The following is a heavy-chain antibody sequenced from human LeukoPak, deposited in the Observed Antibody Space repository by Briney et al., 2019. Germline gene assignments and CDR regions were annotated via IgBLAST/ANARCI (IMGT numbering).Heavy chain of an antibody. V-gene: IGHV3-21*01. CDR2: ISSSSSYI. Sequence: GGSLRLSCAASGFTFSSYSLNWVRQAPGKGLEWVASISSSSSYIYYRDSLKGRFIISRDNRRKSLYLEMNSLRAADTAMYYCARGWSSDAFDFWGQGTPVTVSS. CDR1: GFTFSSYS. D-gene: IGHD3-3*01. J-gene: IGHJ3*01. CDR3: ARGWSSDAFDF.